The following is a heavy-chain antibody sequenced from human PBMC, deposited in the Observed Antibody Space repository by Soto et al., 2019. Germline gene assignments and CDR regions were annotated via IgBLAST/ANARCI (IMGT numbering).Heavy chain of an antibody. CDR2: IYPGDSDT. CDR3: ARAVGAPTYGMDV. Sequence: GESLKISCKGSGYSFTSYWIGWVRQMPGKGLEWMGIIYPGDSDTRYSPSFQGQVTISADKSISTAYLQWSSLQASDTAMYYCARAVGAPTYGMDVWGQGTTVTVSS. V-gene: IGHV5-51*01. D-gene: IGHD1-26*01. J-gene: IGHJ6*02. CDR1: GYSFTSYW.